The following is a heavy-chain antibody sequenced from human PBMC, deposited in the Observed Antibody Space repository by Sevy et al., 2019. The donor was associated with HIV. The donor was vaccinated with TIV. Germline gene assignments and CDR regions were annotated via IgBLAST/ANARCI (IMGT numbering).Heavy chain of an antibody. CDR3: AHRPYGDYVGGFDV. Sequence: SGPTLVKPTQTLTLTCTFSGFPLTTSGVGVGWIRQPPGKALEWLALIYWVDDKYYSPYLKSRLTITKDTSKNQVVLRMTNMDPVDTATYFCAHRPYGDYVGGFDVWGQGTLVTVSS. J-gene: IGHJ3*01. CDR1: GFPLTTSGVG. V-gene: IGHV2-5*02. D-gene: IGHD4-17*01. CDR2: IYWVDDK.